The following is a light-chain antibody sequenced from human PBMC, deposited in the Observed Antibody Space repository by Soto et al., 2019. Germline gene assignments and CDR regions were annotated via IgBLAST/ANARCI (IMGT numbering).Light chain of an antibody. Sequence: QSVLTQPPSASGTPGQTVTITCSGSSSNIGSDYVFWYQQLPGTAPRLLIYRDIQRPSGVPDRFSGSKSGSSGSLAVSALRYEDEAVYYCATWDGSRRGVVFGGGTKLTVL. CDR3: ATWDGSRRGVV. J-gene: IGLJ2*01. V-gene: IGLV1-47*01. CDR1: SSNIGSDY. CDR2: RDI.